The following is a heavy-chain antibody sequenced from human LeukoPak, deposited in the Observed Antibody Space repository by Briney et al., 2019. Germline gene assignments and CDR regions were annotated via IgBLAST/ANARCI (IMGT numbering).Heavy chain of an antibody. CDR3: AKWAHYYDSSGYYDY. V-gene: IGHV3-23*01. J-gene: IGHJ4*02. D-gene: IGHD3-22*01. CDR2: ISGSGGST. CDR1: EFDFSTHA. Sequence: SGGSLRLSCAASEFDFSTHAMTWVRQAPGKGLEWVSAISGSGGSTYYADSVKGRFTISRDNSKNTLYLQMNSLRAEDTAVYYCAKWAHYYDSSGYYDYWGQGTLVTVSS.